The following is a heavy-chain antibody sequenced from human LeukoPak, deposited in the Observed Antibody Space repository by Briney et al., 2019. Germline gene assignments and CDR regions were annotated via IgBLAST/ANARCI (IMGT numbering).Heavy chain of an antibody. J-gene: IGHJ6*02. Sequence: GGSLRLSCAASGFTFSSYAMSWVRQAPGKGLEWVPAISGSGGSTYYADSVKGRFTISRDNSKNTLYLQMNSLRAEDTAVYYCAKSRSRYCSSSYYYYGMDVWGQGTTVTVSS. CDR3: AKSRSRYCSSSYYYYGMDV. V-gene: IGHV3-23*01. CDR2: ISGSGGST. D-gene: IGHD2-2*01. CDR1: GFTFSSYA.